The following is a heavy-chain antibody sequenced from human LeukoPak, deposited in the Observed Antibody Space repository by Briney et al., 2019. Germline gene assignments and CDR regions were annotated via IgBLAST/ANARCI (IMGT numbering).Heavy chain of an antibody. J-gene: IGHJ6*02. Sequence: ASVKVSCKASGYTFTSYDINWVRQATGQGLEWMGWMNPNSGNTGYAQKLQGRVTMTRNTSISTAYMELSSLRSEDTAVYYCAIVSRIAAAGPYYYYGMDVWGQGTTVTVSS. CDR2: MNPNSGNT. CDR3: AIVSRIAAAGPYYYYGMDV. V-gene: IGHV1-8*01. CDR1: GYTFTSYD. D-gene: IGHD6-13*01.